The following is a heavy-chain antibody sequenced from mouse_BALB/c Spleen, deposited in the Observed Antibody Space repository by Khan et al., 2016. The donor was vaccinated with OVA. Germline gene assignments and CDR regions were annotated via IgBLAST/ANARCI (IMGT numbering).Heavy chain of an antibody. CDR1: GFTFTTYG. J-gene: IGHJ3*01. D-gene: IGHD1-1*01. Sequence: EVELVESGGDLVKPGGSLKLSCAASGFTFTTYGMSWVRQTPDKRLEWVATISTGGSYTYYPDSVEGRFTISRDNAQNTLYLQMGSLRSEETAMYYCSRLAYYYNSEGFAYWGQGTLVTVSA. CDR2: ISTGGSYT. CDR3: SRLAYYYNSEGFAY. V-gene: IGHV5-6*01.